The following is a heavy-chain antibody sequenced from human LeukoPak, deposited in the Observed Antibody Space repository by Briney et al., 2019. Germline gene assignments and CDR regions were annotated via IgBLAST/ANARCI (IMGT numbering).Heavy chain of an antibody. CDR3: ARDSGFSGTQRGEH. J-gene: IGHJ1*01. CDR2: ISYDGSNK. V-gene: IGHV3-30*04. D-gene: IGHD3/OR15-3a*01. Sequence: GGSLRLSCAASGFTFSNYALHWVRQAPGKGLEWVAVISYDGSNKYYADSVKGRFTISRDNSKNTLYLQMNSLRAEDTAVYYCARDSGFSGTQRGEHWGQGTLVTVSS. CDR1: GFTFSNYA.